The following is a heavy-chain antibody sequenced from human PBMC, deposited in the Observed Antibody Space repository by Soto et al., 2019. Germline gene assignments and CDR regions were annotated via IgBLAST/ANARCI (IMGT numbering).Heavy chain of an antibody. CDR1: GFTFSNAW. CDR2: VKGKNDGGTT. J-gene: IGHJ4*01. CDR3: TTDSYITSIIVRFDY. Sequence: GGSLRLSCAASGFTFSNAWINWVRQAPGKGLEWVGRVKGKNDGGTTDFAAPVKGRFAISRDDSKNMVYLEMNSLQTEDTAIYYCTTDSYITSIIVRFDYWGHGTLVTVSS. V-gene: IGHV3-15*07. D-gene: IGHD3-22*01.